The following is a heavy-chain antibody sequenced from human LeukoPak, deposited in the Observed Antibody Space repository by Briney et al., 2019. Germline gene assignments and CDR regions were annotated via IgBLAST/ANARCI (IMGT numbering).Heavy chain of an antibody. CDR3: ARDRGLGYCSGGSCYSSHYYGMDV. CDR2: INPSGGST. CDR1: GYTFTSYY. J-gene: IGHJ6*02. D-gene: IGHD2-15*01. V-gene: IGHV1-46*01. Sequence: ASVKVSCKASGYTFTSYYMHWVRQAPGQGLEWMGIINPSGGSTSYAQKFQGRVTMTRDTSTSTVYMELSSLRSEDTAVYYCARDRGLGYCSGGSCYSSHYYGMDVWGQGTTVTVSS.